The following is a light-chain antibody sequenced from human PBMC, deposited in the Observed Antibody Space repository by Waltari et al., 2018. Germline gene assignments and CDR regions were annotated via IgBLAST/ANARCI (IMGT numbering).Light chain of an antibody. V-gene: IGKV3-20*01. CDR2: DAT. J-gene: IGKJ2*01. CDR1: QRVSVNS. CDR3: QQYGSSPYT. Sequence: EVVLTQSPGILSLSPGDRATLSCRASQRVSVNSLAWYQHNPGQAPRLLIYDATMRATAIPDRFSGSVSGTDFTLVITRLEPEDFGVYYWQQYGSSPYTFGQGTKLQIK.